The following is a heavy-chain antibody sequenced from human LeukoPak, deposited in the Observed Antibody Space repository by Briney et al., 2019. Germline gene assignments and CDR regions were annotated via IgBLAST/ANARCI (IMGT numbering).Heavy chain of an antibody. Sequence: GGSLRLSCAASGFTFSDYYMSWIRQAPGKGLEWVSYISSSGSTIYYADSVKGRFTISRDNAKNSLYLQMNSLRAEDTAVYYCARASTRGDGHNPLVGYFDYWGQGTLVTVSS. CDR2: ISSSGSTI. V-gene: IGHV3-11*04. CDR1: GFTFSDYY. D-gene: IGHD5-24*01. J-gene: IGHJ4*02. CDR3: ARASTRGDGHNPLVGYFDY.